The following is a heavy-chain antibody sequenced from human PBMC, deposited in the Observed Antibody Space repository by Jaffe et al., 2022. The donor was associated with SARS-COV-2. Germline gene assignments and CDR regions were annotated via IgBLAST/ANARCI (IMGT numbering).Heavy chain of an antibody. CDR1: GGSISSYY. CDR2: IYYSGST. D-gene: IGHD4-17*01. V-gene: IGHV4-59*01. J-gene: IGHJ4*02. CDR3: ARVTVTDPGVFDY. Sequence: QVQLQESGPGLVKPSETLSLTCTVSGGSISSYYWSWIRQPPGKGLEWIGYIYYSGSTNYNPSLKSRVTISVDTSKNQFSLKLSSVTAADTAVYYCARVTVTDPGVFDYWGQGTLVTVSS.